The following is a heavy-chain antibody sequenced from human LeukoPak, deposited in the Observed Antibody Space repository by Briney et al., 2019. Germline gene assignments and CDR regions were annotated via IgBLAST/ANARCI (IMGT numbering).Heavy chain of an antibody. J-gene: IGHJ4*02. CDR1: GGSFSGYY. Sequence: SETLSLTCAVYGGSFSGYYWSWIRQPPGKGLEWIGEINHSGSTNYNPSLKSRVTISVDTSKNQFSLKLSSVTAADTAVYYCAREGGGETGNWGQGTLVTVSS. V-gene: IGHV4-34*01. CDR2: INHSGST. CDR3: AREGGGETGN. D-gene: IGHD3-10*01.